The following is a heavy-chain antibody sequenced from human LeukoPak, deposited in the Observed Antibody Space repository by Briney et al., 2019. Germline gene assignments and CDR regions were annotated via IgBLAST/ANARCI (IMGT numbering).Heavy chain of an antibody. V-gene: IGHV4-4*09. J-gene: IGHJ4*02. Sequence: SETLSLTCAVSGDSISSYYWSWFRQPPGKGLEWIGGRFPSGSIEYSLESRVTISVDTSKNQVSLKLSSVTAADTAVYYCAREGYGSFGYYLDSWGQGTLVNVSS. CDR3: AREGYGSFGYYLDS. CDR2: RFPSGSI. CDR1: GDSISSYY. D-gene: IGHD3-22*01.